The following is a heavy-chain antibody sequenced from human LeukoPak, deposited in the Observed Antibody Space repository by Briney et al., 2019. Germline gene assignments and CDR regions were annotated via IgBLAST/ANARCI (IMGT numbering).Heavy chain of an antibody. CDR2: ISSYNGNT. D-gene: IGHD1-1*01. CDR3: ARVQLERSGEPFDY. J-gene: IGHJ4*02. Sequence: GASVKVSCKASGGTFSSYAISWVRQAPGQGLEWMGWISSYNGNTKYAEKLQGRVTMTTDTSTSTAYMELRSLRSDDTAVYYCARVQLERSGEPFDYWGQGTLVTVSS. CDR1: GGTFSSYA. V-gene: IGHV1-18*01.